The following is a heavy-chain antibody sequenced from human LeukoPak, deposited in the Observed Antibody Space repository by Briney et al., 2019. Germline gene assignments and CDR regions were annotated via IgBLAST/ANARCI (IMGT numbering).Heavy chain of an antibody. CDR1: GFTVSSNY. Sequence: GGSLTLSCAASGFTVSSNYMSWVRQAPGKGLEWVSVIYSGGSTYYADSEKGRFTISRDNSKNTLYLQMNSLRAEDTAVYYCARGESIAVAGLDYWGQGTLVTVSS. CDR3: ARGESIAVAGLDY. CDR2: IYSGGST. D-gene: IGHD6-19*01. V-gene: IGHV3-66*02. J-gene: IGHJ4*02.